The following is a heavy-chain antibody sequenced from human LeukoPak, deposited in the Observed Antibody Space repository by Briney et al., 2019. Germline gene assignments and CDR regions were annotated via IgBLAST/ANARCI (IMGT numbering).Heavy chain of an antibody. CDR2: IYYSGST. CDR1: GGSISSGGYY. V-gene: IGHV4-31*03. D-gene: IGHD1-14*01. CDR3: ARDSPVYRYGVDV. J-gene: IGHJ6*02. Sequence: SQTLSPTCTVSGGSISSGGYYWSWIRQHPGKGLEWIGYIYYSGSTYYNPSLKSRVTISVDTSKNQFSLKLSSVTAADTAVYYCARDSPVYRYGVDVWGQGTTVTVSS.